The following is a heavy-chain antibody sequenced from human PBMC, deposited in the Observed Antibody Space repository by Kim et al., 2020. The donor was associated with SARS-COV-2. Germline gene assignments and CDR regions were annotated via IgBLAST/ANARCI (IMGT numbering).Heavy chain of an antibody. J-gene: IGHJ4*02. V-gene: IGHV3-33*01. Sequence: GGSLRLSCAASGFTFSSYCMHWVRQAPGKGLEWVAVIWYDGSNKYYADSVKGRFTISRDNSKNTLYLQMNSLRAEDTAVYYCARESVNYDSSGYSAGFDYWGQGTLVTVSS. CDR1: GFTFSSYC. CDR3: ARESVNYDSSGYSAGFDY. CDR2: IWYDGSNK. D-gene: IGHD3-22*01.